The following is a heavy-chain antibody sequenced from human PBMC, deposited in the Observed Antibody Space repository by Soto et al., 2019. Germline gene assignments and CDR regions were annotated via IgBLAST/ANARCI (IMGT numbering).Heavy chain of an antibody. J-gene: IGHJ6*02. D-gene: IGHD2-15*01. CDR1: GFTFSSYG. CDR3: AKAGAARAHYMDV. CDR2: MSSDGSGK. V-gene: IGHV3-30*18. Sequence: GGSLRLSCAASGFTFSSYGMHWVRQAPGKGLEWVAVMSSDGSGKYYADSVKGRFTISRDNSKNTLCLQMNSLSAEDTAVYYCAKAGAARAHYMDVWGQGTTVTVSS.